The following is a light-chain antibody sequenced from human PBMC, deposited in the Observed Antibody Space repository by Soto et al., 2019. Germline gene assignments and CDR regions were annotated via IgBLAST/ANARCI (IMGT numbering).Light chain of an antibody. CDR1: SIDVGGYNY. J-gene: IGLJ1*01. V-gene: IGLV2-14*01. CDR2: EVS. Sequence: QSVLTQPASVSGSPGQSITNSCTGTSIDVGGYNYVSWYQQHPGKAPKLMIYEVSNRPSGVSNRFSGSKSGNTASLTISGLQAEDEADYYCSSFTSSSTFVFXTGTKVTVL. CDR3: SSFTSSSTFV.